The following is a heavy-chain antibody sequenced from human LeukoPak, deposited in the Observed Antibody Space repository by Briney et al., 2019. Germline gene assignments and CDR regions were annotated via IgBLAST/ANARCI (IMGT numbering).Heavy chain of an antibody. Sequence: SETLSLTCTVSGGSISSYYWSWLRQPPGKGLEWIGSIYYSGSTYYNPSLKSQVTISVDTSKNQFSLKLTSVTAADTAIYYCARHKLSGRAVPAAIDYWGQGTLVTVSS. J-gene: IGHJ4*02. CDR3: ARHKLSGRAVPAAIDY. D-gene: IGHD2-2*01. V-gene: IGHV4-59*05. CDR2: IYYSGST. CDR1: GGSISSYY.